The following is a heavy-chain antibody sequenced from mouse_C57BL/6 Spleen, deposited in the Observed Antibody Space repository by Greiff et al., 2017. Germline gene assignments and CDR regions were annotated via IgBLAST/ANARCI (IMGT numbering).Heavy chain of an antibody. J-gene: IGHJ4*01. CDR1: GFSLTSYG. CDR3: SRPPLYGQGVYYAMDY. Sequence: VQLVESGPGLVAPSQSLSITCTVSGFSLTSYGVHWVRQPPGKGLEWLVVIWSDGSTTYNSAPKSRLSISKDNSKSQVFLKMNSLQTDDTAMYYCSRPPLYGQGVYYAMDYWGQGTSVTVSS. D-gene: IGHD1-1*02. V-gene: IGHV2-6*03. CDR2: IWSDGST.